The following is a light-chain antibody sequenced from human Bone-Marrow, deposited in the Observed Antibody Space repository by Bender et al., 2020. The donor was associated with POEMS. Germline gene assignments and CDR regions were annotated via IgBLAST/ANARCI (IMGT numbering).Light chain of an antibody. V-gene: IGLV2-14*03. J-gene: IGLJ2*01. CDR2: DVN. Sequence: QSALTQPASVSGSPGQSITISCTGTSGGVGAYDYVSWYQQHPGKAPKLMIYDVNNQPSGVSHRFSGSKSGNTASLTISGLQAEDEADYYCSSYTNPSSLDVVFGGGTKLTVL. CDR3: SSYTNPSSLDVV. CDR1: SGGVGAYDY.